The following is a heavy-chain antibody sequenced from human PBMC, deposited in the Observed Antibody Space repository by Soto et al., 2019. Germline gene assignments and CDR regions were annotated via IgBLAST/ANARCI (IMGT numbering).Heavy chain of an antibody. V-gene: IGHV4-4*02. J-gene: IGHJ4*02. CDR1: GASIFSSTL. D-gene: IGHD1-26*01. CDR2: VYHSGST. CDR3: ARSLVGALDY. Sequence: PSETLSLTCAVSGASIFSSTLWSWVRQPPGKGLEWIGEVYHSGSTNYNPSLKSRVTISVDKSKNQLSLKVNSVTAADTAVYYCARSLVGALDYWGQGTLVTVYS.